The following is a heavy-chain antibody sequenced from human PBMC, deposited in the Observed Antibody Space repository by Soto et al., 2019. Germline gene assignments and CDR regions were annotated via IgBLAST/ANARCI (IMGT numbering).Heavy chain of an antibody. CDR3: ARGFTGSAGRFGP. Sequence: GESLKISCKGSGYKFATYWIAWVRQMPGRGLEWMGIIYPGDSETIYSSSFRGHVTISADKSLNTAYLQWDSRTASDSAIYYCARGFTGSAGRFGPWGQGTLVTVSS. V-gene: IGHV5-51*01. J-gene: IGHJ5*02. CDR1: GYKFATYW. CDR2: IYPGDSET. D-gene: IGHD6-25*01.